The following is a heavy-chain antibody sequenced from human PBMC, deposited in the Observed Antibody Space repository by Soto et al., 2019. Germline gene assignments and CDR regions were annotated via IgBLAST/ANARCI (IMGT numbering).Heavy chain of an antibody. CDR3: ARCRFVSLYYFDY. V-gene: IGHV4-59*01. CDR2: IYYSGST. D-gene: IGHD3-3*01. J-gene: IGHJ4*02. Sequence: QVQLQESGPGLVKPSETLSLTCTVSGGSISSYYWSWIRQPPGKGLEWIGYIYYSGSTNYNPSLKSRVTISVDTSKNQFSLKLSSVTAADTAVYYCARCRFVSLYYFDYWGQGTLVTVSS. CDR1: GGSISSYY.